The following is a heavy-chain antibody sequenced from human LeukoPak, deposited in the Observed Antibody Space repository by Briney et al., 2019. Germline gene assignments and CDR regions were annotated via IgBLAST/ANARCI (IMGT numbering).Heavy chain of an antibody. J-gene: IGHJ4*02. CDR1: GFTFSSYW. D-gene: IGHD6-13*01. CDR3: AREGSSWYYFDY. CDR2: INSDGSST. V-gene: IGHV3-74*01. Sequence: GGSLRLSCAASGFTFSSYWMHWVRQAPGKGLVWVSRINSDGSSTSYADSVKGRFTISRDNAKNTLYLQMNSLRAEDTAVYYCAREGSSWYYFDYWGQGTLVTVSS.